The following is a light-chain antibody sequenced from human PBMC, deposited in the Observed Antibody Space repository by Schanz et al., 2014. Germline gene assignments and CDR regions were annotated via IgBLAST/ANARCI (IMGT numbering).Light chain of an antibody. Sequence: QSALTQPASVSGSPGQSITISCTGSSSDVGAYNYVSWYQQHPGNAPKLLIFEVSKRPSGVSNRFSGSKSGTTASLTISGLQGEDEADYYCSAYTRSSAHWFFGGGTKLTVL. CDR3: SAYTRSSAHWF. J-gene: IGLJ3*02. CDR1: SSDVGAYNY. CDR2: EVS. V-gene: IGLV2-14*01.